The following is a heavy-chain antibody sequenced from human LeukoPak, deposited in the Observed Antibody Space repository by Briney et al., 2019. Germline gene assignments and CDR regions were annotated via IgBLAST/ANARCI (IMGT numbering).Heavy chain of an antibody. V-gene: IGHV4-39*07. J-gene: IGHJ4*02. D-gene: IGHD1-26*01. CDR3: ARDPGLWELQTYFDY. CDR2: INHSGST. CDR1: GGSISSSGYY. Sequence: SETLSLTCTVSGGSISSSGYYWSWIRQPPGKGLEWIGEINHSGSTNYNPSLKSRVTMSVDTSKNQFSLKLSSVTAADTAVYYCARDPGLWELQTYFDYWGQGTLVTVSS.